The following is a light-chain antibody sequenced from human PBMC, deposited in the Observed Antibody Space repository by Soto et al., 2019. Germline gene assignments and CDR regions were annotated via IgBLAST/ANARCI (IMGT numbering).Light chain of an antibody. V-gene: IGKV1-5*03. CDR2: EAS. CDR3: QQYYSYPYT. CDR1: QSISRC. J-gene: IGKJ2*01. Sequence: DIQMTQSPSTLSASVGDRVTITCRASQSISRCLAWYQQKPGKAPKLLIYEASSLESGVPSSFSGSASGTEFSLTISSLQPDGFASYYCQQYYSYPYTFGQGTKLEIK.